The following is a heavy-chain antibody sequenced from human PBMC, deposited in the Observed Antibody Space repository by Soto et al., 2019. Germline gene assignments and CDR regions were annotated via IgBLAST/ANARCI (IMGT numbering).Heavy chain of an antibody. D-gene: IGHD2-15*01. V-gene: IGHV4-59*01. Sequence: SETLSLTCTVSGGSISSYYWSWIRQPPGKGLELIGYIFYSGSTNYNPSLKNRVTISVDTSKNQFSLKLSSVTAADTAVYFFSRGGGYCSGGSCYSFSPFDYWGQGTLVTVSS. CDR3: SRGGGYCSGGSCYSFSPFDY. CDR1: GGSISSYY. J-gene: IGHJ4*02. CDR2: IFYSGST.